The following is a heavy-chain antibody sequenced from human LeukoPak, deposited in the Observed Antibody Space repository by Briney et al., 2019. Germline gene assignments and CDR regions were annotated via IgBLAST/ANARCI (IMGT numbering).Heavy chain of an antibody. D-gene: IGHD3-10*01. CDR2: IYSAGNT. V-gene: IGHV3-53*01. Sequence: GGSLRLSCAASGFSVRSNYMSWVRQAPGKGLEWVSAIYSAGNTYYADSVKGRFSVSRDNSNNMLYLQMNSLRAEDTAVYYCARESSNYGSGTYGGTDVWGKGTTVTVSS. CDR3: ARESSNYGSGTYGGTDV. CDR1: GFSVRSNY. J-gene: IGHJ6*04.